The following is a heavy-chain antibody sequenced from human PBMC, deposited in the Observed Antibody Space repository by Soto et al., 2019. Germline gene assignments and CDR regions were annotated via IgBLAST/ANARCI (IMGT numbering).Heavy chain of an antibody. CDR3: ARAISGVVVAAAVPKWFDP. D-gene: IGHD2-15*01. CDR1: GVSISSGDYF. V-gene: IGHV4-30-2*01. J-gene: IGHJ5*02. CDR2: ITRTGST. Sequence: QLQLQESGSGLVKPSQTLSLTCAVSGVSISSGDYFWSWIRQPPGKGLEWIGYITRTGSTYSNPSLKGRVTVSVDRSKNQFSLELSSVTAADTAVYYCARAISGVVVAAAVPKWFDPWGQGTLVTVSS.